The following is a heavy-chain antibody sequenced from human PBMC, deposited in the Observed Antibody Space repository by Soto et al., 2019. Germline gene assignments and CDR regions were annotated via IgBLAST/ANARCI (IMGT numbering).Heavy chain of an antibody. CDR1: GDSISSDNW. Sequence: QVQLQESGPGLVKPSGTLSLTCAVSGDSISSDNWWSWVRQPPGKGLEWIGEIHHGGSTNYNPSLKSRVXIXXDKSNNQFSLELSSVTAADTDVYFCARNWACSVKGWGQGTLVTISS. CDR3: ARNWACSVKG. D-gene: IGHD7-27*01. V-gene: IGHV4-4*02. J-gene: IGHJ1*01. CDR2: IHHGGST.